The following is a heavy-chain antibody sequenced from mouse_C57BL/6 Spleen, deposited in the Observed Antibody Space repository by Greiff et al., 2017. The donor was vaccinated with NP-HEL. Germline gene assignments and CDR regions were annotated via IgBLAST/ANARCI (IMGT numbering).Heavy chain of an antibody. J-gene: IGHJ3*01. V-gene: IGHV1-42*01. CDR1: GYSFTGYY. D-gene: IGHD1-1*01. CDR3: ARVALYYGSSYEAWFAY. CDR2: INPSTGGT. Sequence: EVQGVESGPELVKPGASVKISCKASGYSFTGYYMNWVKQSPEKSLEWIGEINPSTGGTTYNQKFKAKATLTVDKSSSTAYMQLKSLTSEDSAVYYCARVALYYGSSYEAWFAYWGQGTLVTVSA.